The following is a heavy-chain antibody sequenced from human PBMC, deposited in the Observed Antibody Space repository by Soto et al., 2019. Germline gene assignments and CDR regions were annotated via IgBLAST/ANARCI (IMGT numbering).Heavy chain of an antibody. Sequence: SETLSLTCTVSGGSISSYYWSWIRQPPGKGLEWIGYIYYSGSTNYNPSLKSRVTISVDTSKNQFSLKLSSVTAADTAVYYCARGLRSPDYYFDYWGQGTLVTVSS. CDR2: IYYSGST. CDR3: ARGLRSPDYYFDY. D-gene: IGHD3-3*01. J-gene: IGHJ4*02. V-gene: IGHV4-59*01. CDR1: GGSISSYY.